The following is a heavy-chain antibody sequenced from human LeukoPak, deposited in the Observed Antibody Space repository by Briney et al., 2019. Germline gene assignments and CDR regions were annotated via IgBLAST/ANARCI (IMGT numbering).Heavy chain of an antibody. V-gene: IGHV3-53*01. Sequence: GGSLRLSCVVSGFTVSNNYMSWVRQAPRKGLEWVSLIYSGGSTYYADSVKGRFTISRDNSKNTLYLQMNSLRAEDTAVYYCAGGSGWYLYYFDYWGQGTLVTVSS. CDR1: GFTVSNNY. CDR2: IYSGGST. CDR3: AGGSGWYLYYFDY. J-gene: IGHJ4*02. D-gene: IGHD6-19*01.